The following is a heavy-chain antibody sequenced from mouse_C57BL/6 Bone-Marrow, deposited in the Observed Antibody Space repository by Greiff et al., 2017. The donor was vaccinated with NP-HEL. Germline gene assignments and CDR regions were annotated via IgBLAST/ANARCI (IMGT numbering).Heavy chain of an antibody. V-gene: IGHV10-3*01. CDR2: IRSKSSNYAT. D-gene: IGHD1-1*01. CDR3: VRERRTYYYGSSEAWFAY. Sequence: EVMLVESGGGLVQPKGSLKLSCAASGFTFNTYAMPWVRQAPGKGLEWVARIRSKSSNYATYYADSVKDRFTISRDDSQSMLYLQMNNLKTEDTAMYYCVRERRTYYYGSSEAWFAYWGQGTLVTVSA. J-gene: IGHJ3*01. CDR1: GFTFNTYA.